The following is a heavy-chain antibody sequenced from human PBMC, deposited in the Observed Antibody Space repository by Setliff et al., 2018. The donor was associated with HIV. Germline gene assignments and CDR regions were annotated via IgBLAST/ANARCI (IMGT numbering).Heavy chain of an antibody. CDR2: TTGNGGSI. V-gene: IGHV3-64*02. D-gene: IGHD2-21*01. CDR3: VRDTPGSDNAFDI. Sequence: SLKISCAASGSAFSYNTMHWVRQAPGKGLEYVSGTTGNGGSIFYADAVRGRFTISRDNSGDMLFLQMASLRPEDMAVYYCVRDTPGSDNAFDIWGQGTMVTVSS. CDR1: GSAFSYNT. J-gene: IGHJ3*02.